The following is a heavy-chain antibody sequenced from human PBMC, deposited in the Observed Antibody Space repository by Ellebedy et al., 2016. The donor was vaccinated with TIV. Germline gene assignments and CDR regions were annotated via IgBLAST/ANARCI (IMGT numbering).Heavy chain of an antibody. D-gene: IGHD3-16*02. CDR2: ISGSGVST. V-gene: IGHV3-23*01. Sequence: GGSLRLSCAASGFTFSSYAMSWVRQAPGKGLEWVSAISGSGVSTYYADSVKGRFTISRDNSKNTLYLQMNSLRAKDTAVYYCARGQLRLGELSLAPFDYWGQGTLVTVSS. J-gene: IGHJ4*02. CDR1: GFTFSSYA. CDR3: ARGQLRLGELSLAPFDY.